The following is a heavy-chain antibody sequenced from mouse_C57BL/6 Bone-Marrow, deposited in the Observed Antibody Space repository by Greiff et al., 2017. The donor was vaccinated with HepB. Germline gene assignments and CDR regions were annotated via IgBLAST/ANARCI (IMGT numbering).Heavy chain of an antibody. V-gene: IGHV1-75*01. Sequence: QVQLQQSGPELVKPGASVKISCKASGYTFTDYYINWVKQRPGQGLEWIGWIFPGSGSTYYNEKFKGKATLTIDKSSSTAYMLLISLTSEDSAVCFCSRFDYDYFWFAYWGQGTLVTVSA. CDR3: SRFDYDYFWFAY. CDR1: GYTFTDYY. CDR2: IFPGSGST. D-gene: IGHD2-4*01. J-gene: IGHJ3*01.